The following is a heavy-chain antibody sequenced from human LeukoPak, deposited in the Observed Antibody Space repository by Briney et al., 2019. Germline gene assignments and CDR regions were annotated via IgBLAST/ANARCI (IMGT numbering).Heavy chain of an antibody. CDR1: GFTFSSYA. D-gene: IGHD3-10*01. CDR3: AKLPTYYYGSGSHPNYYFDY. Sequence: GGSLRLSCAASGFTFSSYAMSLVRQAPGKGLECVSAISGSGGSTYYADSVKGRFTISRDNYKNTLYLQMNSLRAEDTAVYYCAKLPTYYYGSGSHPNYYFDYWGQGTLVTVSS. J-gene: IGHJ4*02. V-gene: IGHV3-23*01. CDR2: ISGSGGST.